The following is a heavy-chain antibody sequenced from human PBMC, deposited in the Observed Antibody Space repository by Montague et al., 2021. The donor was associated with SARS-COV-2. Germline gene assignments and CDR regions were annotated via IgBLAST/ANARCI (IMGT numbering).Heavy chain of an antibody. D-gene: IGHD3-16*01. CDR3: ARGGLGGRRDYFDY. V-gene: IGHV4-59*12. J-gene: IGHJ4*02. CDR2: IYHSGST. Sequence: SETLSLTCTVSGGSISSYYWTWIRQPPGKGLEWIGYIYHSGSTNYNPSLKSRVTISVDTSKNQFSLKLSSVTAADTAVYFCARGGLGGRRDYFDYWGQGTLVTVSS. CDR1: GGSISSYY.